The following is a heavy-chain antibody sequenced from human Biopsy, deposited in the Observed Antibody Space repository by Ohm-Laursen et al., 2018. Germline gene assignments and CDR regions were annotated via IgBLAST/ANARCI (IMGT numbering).Heavy chain of an antibody. D-gene: IGHD2/OR15-2a*01. CDR2: IYYSGTT. J-gene: IGHJ6*02. V-gene: IGHV4-59*01. CDR3: ARATNSTGWPYYYFYGMDV. CDR1: GGSISSYY. Sequence: TLSLTCTVSGGSISSYYWNWIRQPPGKGLEWIGYIYYSGTTDYSPSLKSRVSISVDTSRNQVSLTLRSVTAADTAVYYCARATNSTGWPYYYFYGMDVWGQGTTVTVSS.